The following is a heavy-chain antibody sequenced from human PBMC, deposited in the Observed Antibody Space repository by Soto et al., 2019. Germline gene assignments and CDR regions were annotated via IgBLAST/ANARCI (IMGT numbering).Heavy chain of an antibody. V-gene: IGHV4-59*08. Sequence: SETLSLTCPVSSDSMTSYYWSWIRQPPGKGLECIGYIYHSGITNYNPSLKSRVTISLDTSKTQFSLRLSSVTAADTAVYYCARGGSGSYYMYYYYYGMDVWGQGTTVTIS. J-gene: IGHJ6*02. CDR2: IYHSGIT. CDR3: ARGGSGSYYMYYYYYGMDV. CDR1: SDSMTSYY. D-gene: IGHD3-10*01.